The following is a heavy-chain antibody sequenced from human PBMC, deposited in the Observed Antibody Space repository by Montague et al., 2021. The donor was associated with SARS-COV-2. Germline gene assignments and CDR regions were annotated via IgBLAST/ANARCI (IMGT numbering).Heavy chain of an antibody. CDR1: GGSISSYF. Sequence: SETLSLTCTVSGGSISSYFWSWIRQSPGKGLEWIGYFYHSGGTKYNPSLKSRVIISGDTSKNQFSLKLSSVTTADTAVYYCARSGAVPMDWGQGTLVTVSS. CDR3: ARSGAVPMD. J-gene: IGHJ4*02. CDR2: FYHSGGT. V-gene: IGHV4-59*13. D-gene: IGHD3-10*01.